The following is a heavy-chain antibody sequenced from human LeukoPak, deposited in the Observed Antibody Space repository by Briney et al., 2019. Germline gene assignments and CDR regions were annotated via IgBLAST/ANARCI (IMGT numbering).Heavy chain of an antibody. CDR3: ARDRGDYGDSFDAFDI. Sequence: GGSLRLSCAASGLTFSSYEMNWVRQAPGKGLEWVAVIWYDGSNKYYADSVKGRFTISRDNSKNTLYLQMNSLRAEDTAVYYCARDRGDYGDSFDAFDIWGQGTMVTVSS. V-gene: IGHV3-33*08. CDR1: GLTFSSYE. D-gene: IGHD4-17*01. CDR2: IWYDGSNK. J-gene: IGHJ3*02.